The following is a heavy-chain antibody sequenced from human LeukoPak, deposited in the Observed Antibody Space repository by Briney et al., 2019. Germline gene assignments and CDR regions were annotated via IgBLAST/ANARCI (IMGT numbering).Heavy chain of an antibody. Sequence: SETLSLTRTVSGGSISSYYWSWIRQRPGKGLEWIGYIYYSGSTNYNPSLKSRVTISVDTSKNQFSLKLSSVTAADTAVYYCARMTAAAGIGYYYFDYWGQGTLVTVSS. D-gene: IGHD6-13*01. CDR1: GGSISSYY. CDR3: ARMTAAAGIGYYYFDY. V-gene: IGHV4-59*01. J-gene: IGHJ4*02. CDR2: IYYSGST.